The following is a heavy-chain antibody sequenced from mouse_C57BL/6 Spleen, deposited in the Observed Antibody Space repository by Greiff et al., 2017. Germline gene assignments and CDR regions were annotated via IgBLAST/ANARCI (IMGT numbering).Heavy chain of an antibody. V-gene: IGHV1-74*01. J-gene: IGHJ1*03. CDR1: GYTFTSYW. CDR3: AIRGDYSGSSYPWYFDV. CDR2: IHPSDSDT. Sequence: QVQLQQSGAELVKPGASVKVSCKASGYTFTSYWMHWVKQRPGQGLEWIGRIHPSDSDTNSNQKFKGKATLTVDKSSSTAYMQLSSLTSEDSAVYYCAIRGDYSGSSYPWYFDVWGTGTTVTVSS. D-gene: IGHD1-1*01.